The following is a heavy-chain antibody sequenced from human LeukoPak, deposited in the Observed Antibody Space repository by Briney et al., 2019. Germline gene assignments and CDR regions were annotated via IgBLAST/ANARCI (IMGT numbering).Heavy chain of an antibody. Sequence: GASVKVSCKASGGTFSSYAISWVRQAPGQGLEWMGGIIPSGGSTGYAQKFQGRVIMTRDTSTSTVYMELSSLRSEDTAVYYCASLYYYGSGTLSDYWGQGTLVTVSS. CDR1: GGTFSSYA. J-gene: IGHJ4*02. CDR3: ASLYYYGSGTLSDY. CDR2: IIPSGGST. V-gene: IGHV1-46*03. D-gene: IGHD3-10*01.